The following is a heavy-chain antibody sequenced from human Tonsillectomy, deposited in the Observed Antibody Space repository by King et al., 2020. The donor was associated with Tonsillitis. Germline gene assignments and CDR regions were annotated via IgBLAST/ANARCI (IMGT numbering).Heavy chain of an antibody. Sequence: QLVQSGAEVKKPGASVKVSCKASGYTFTSYYMHWVRQAPGQGLEWMGIINPSGGSTSYAQKFQGRVTMTRDTSTSTVYMELSSLRSEDTGVYYCARARGWWRDIVVVVAAPPAVDYWGQGTLVTVSS. J-gene: IGHJ4*02. V-gene: IGHV1-46*01. CDR2: INPSGGST. CDR3: ARARGWWRDIVVVVAAPPAVDY. D-gene: IGHD2-15*01. CDR1: GYTFTSYY.